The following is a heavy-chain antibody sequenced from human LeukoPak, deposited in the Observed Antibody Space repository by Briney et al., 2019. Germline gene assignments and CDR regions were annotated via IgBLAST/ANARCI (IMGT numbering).Heavy chain of an antibody. CDR2: IRYDGSNK. J-gene: IGHJ4*02. V-gene: IGHV3-30*02. Sequence: GGSLRLSCGASGFSFSSYGMHWVRQAPGKGLEWVAFIRYDGSNKNYGDSVKGRFTISRDNSKNTLYLQMNSLRAEDTAVYYCAKDRAAGIFDYWGQGTLVTVSS. CDR1: GFSFSSYG. CDR3: AKDRAAGIFDY. D-gene: IGHD6-25*01.